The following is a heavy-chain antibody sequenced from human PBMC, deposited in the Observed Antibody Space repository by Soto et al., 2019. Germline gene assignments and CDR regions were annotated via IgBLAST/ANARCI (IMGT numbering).Heavy chain of an antibody. CDR3: ARDNGAEEQWPGCCTDY. Sequence: GASVKVSCKASGYTFTSYGISWVRQAPGQGLEWMGWISAYNGNTNYAQKLQGRVTMTTDTSTSTAYMELRSLRSDDTAVYYCARDNGAEEQWPGCCTDYWGQGTLVTVSS. J-gene: IGHJ4*02. CDR1: GYTFTSYG. V-gene: IGHV1-18*01. CDR2: ISAYNGNT. D-gene: IGHD6-19*01.